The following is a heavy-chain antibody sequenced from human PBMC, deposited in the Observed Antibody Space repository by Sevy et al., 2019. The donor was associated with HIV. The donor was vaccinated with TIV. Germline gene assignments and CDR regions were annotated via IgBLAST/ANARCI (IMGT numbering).Heavy chain of an antibody. CDR1: GFTFSSYG. V-gene: IGHV3-33*01. Sequence: GGSLRLSCAASGFTFSSYGMHWVRQAPGKGLEWVAVIWYDGSNKYYADSVKGRFTISRDNSKNTLYLQMNSLRAEETAVYYCARDSRMLDARGPGYWGQGTLVTVSS. CDR2: IWYDGSNK. J-gene: IGHJ4*02. D-gene: IGHD3-10*01. CDR3: ARDSRMLDARGPGY.